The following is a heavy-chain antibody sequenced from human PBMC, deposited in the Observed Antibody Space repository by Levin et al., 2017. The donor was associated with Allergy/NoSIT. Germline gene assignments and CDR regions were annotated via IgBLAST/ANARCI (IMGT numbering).Heavy chain of an antibody. Sequence: PGGSLRLSCAASGFTFSSYWMSWVRQAPGKGLEWVANIKQDGSEKYYVDSVKGRFTISRDNAKNSLYLQMNSLRAEDTAVYYCAREESGYYYYYYMDVWGKGTTVTVSS. J-gene: IGHJ6*03. CDR3: AREESGYYYYYYMDV. CDR1: GFTFSSYW. V-gene: IGHV3-7*01. CDR2: IKQDGSEK. D-gene: IGHD3-10*01.